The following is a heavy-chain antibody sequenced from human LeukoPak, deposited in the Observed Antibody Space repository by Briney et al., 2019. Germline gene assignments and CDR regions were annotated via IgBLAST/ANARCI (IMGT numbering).Heavy chain of an antibody. Sequence: SETLSLTCAVYGGSFSGYYWSWIRQPPGKGLEWIGEINHSGSTNYNPSLKSRVTISVDTSKNQFSLKLSSVTAADTAVYYCARGEAVENFDYWGQGTLVTVSS. D-gene: IGHD6-19*01. CDR3: ARGEAVENFDY. CDR2: INHSGST. V-gene: IGHV4-34*01. CDR1: GGSFSGYY. J-gene: IGHJ4*02.